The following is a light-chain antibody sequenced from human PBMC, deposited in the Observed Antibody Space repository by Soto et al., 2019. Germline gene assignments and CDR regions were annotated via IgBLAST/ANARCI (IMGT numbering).Light chain of an antibody. J-gene: IGLJ2*01. CDR1: SSDVGGYYY. CDR2: DVT. Sequence: QSVLTQPRSVSGSPGQSVTISCTGTSSDVGGYYYVSWYQHHPGKVPKLMIYDVTKRPSGVPDRFSGSKSGNTASLTISGLQAEDEAEYYCCSYAGRFSVVFGGGTKLTVL. V-gene: IGLV2-11*01. CDR3: CSYAGRFSVV.